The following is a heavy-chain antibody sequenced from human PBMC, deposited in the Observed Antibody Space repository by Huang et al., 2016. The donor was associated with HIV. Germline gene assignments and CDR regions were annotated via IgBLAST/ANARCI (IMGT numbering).Heavy chain of an antibody. CDR3: ARLSTTWYFDY. J-gene: IGHJ4*02. CDR2: IYPGDSDT. Sequence: EVQLVQSGAEVTKPGESLKISCKGSGYSFTSYWIGWVRQKTGEGRAVRGIIYPGDSDTRYSPSFQGQVTISADKSISTAYLQWSSLKASDTAMYYCARLSTTWYFDYWGQGTLVTVSS. CDR1: GYSFTSYW. D-gene: IGHD1-1*01. V-gene: IGHV5-51*01.